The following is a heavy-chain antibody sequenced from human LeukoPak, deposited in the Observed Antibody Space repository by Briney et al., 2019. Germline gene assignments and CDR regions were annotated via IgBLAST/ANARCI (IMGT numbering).Heavy chain of an antibody. D-gene: IGHD3-22*01. V-gene: IGHV3-21*01. CDR2: ISSSSSYI. CDR1: GFTFSHAW. J-gene: IGHJ6*02. Sequence: GGSLRLSCAASGFTFSHAWMNWVRQAPGKGLEWFSSISSSSSYIYYADSVKGRFTISRDNAKNSLYLQMNSLRAEDTAVYYCARDLDSSGCYPYYYYGMDVWGQGTTVTVSS. CDR3: ARDLDSSGCYPYYYYGMDV.